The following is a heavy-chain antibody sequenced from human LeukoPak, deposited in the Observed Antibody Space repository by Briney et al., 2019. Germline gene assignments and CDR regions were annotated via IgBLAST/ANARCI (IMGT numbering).Heavy chain of an antibody. V-gene: IGHV3-49*04. D-gene: IGHD6-19*01. Sequence: PGRSLRLSCTASGFTFGDYAMSWVRQAPGKGLEWVGFIRSKTYGGTTDYAASVKGRFTISRDDSKSIAYLQINSLKTEDTAVYYCTRASYEQWSDFDYWGQGTRVTVSA. J-gene: IGHJ4*02. CDR2: IRSKTYGGTT. CDR3: TRASYEQWSDFDY. CDR1: GFTFGDYA.